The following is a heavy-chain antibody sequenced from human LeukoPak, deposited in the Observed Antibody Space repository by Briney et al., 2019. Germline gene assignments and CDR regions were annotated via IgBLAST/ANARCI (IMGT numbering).Heavy chain of an antibody. Sequence: ASVKVSCKASGYIFTGHYLQWVRQAPGQGLEWMGWINPNSGGTQYAQRFQGRVTMTRETSISTAFMELRSLRSDDTAVYYCARDRAAGNFDYWGQGTLVTVSS. V-gene: IGHV1-2*02. CDR3: ARDRAAGNFDY. D-gene: IGHD1-1*01. CDR2: INPNSGGT. J-gene: IGHJ4*02. CDR1: GYIFTGHY.